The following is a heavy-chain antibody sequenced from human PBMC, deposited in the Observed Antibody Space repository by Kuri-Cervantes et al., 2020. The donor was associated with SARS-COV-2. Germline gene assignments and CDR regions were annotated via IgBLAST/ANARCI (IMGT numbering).Heavy chain of an antibody. Sequence: GGSLRLSCAACGFTFSSYDMHWVRQATGKGLEWVSAIGTAGDTYYPGSVKGQFTISRENAKNSLYLQMNSLRAGDTAVYYCAREHCSSTSCYGLDYWGQGTLVTVSS. CDR2: IGTAGDT. V-gene: IGHV3-13*03. CDR3: AREHCSSTSCYGLDY. CDR1: GFTFSSYD. J-gene: IGHJ4*02. D-gene: IGHD2-2*01.